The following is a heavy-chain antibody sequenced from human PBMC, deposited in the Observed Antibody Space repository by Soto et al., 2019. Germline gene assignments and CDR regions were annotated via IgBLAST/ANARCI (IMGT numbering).Heavy chain of an antibody. CDR2: IVVGSGNT. D-gene: IGHD3-10*02. CDR3: AAGLCGRKRPYYYGMDV. J-gene: IGHJ6*02. CDR1: GLTFTGSA. V-gene: IGHV1-58*02. Sequence: ASVKVSCKASGLTFTGSAMQWVRQARGQRLEWIGWIVVGSGNTNYAQKFQERVTITRDMSTSTAYMELSSLRSEDTAVYYCAAGLCGRKRPYYYGMDVWGQGTTVTVSS.